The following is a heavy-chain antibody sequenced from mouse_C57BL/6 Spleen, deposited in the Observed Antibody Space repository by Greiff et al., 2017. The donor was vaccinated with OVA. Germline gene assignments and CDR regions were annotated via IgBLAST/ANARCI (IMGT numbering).Heavy chain of an antibody. V-gene: IGHV1-7*01. CDR1: GYTFTSYW. CDR3: ASYYDYDHSFAY. D-gene: IGHD2-4*01. CDR2: INPSSGYT. J-gene: IGHJ3*01. Sequence: QVQLKQSGADLAKPGASVKLSCKASGYTFTSYWMHWVKQRPGQGLEWIGYINPSSGYTKYNQKFKDKATLTADKSSSTASMQLSSLTYEDSAVYYCASYYDYDHSFAYWGQGTLVTVSA.